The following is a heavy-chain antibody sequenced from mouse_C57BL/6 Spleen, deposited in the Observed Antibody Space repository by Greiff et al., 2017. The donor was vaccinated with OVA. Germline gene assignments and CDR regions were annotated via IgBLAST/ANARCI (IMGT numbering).Heavy chain of an antibody. CDR3: ARYTTVVADY. J-gene: IGHJ2*01. Sequence: VQLQQSGAELAKPGASVKLSCKASGYTFTSYWMHWVKQRPGQGLEWIGYINPSSGYTKYNQKFKDKATLTADTSSSTAYMQLSSLTDEDAAVYYCARYTTVVADYWGQGTTLTVSS. CDR1: GYTFTSYW. D-gene: IGHD1-1*01. V-gene: IGHV1-7*01. CDR2: INPSSGYT.